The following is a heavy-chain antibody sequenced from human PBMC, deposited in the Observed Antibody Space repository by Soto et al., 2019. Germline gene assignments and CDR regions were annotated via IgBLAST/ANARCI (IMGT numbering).Heavy chain of an antibody. D-gene: IGHD3-16*02. J-gene: IGHJ4*02. CDR2: IYYSGST. V-gene: IGHV4-39*01. CDR1: GGFISSSSYY. Sequence: PSQTSSLTSTGSGGFISSSSYYLCWLRQPPWKGLEWIGSIYYSGSTYYNPSLKSRVTISVDTSKNQFSLKLSSVTAADTAVYYCERRGPGRYLLDYSSQRTL. CDR3: ERRGPGRYLLDY.